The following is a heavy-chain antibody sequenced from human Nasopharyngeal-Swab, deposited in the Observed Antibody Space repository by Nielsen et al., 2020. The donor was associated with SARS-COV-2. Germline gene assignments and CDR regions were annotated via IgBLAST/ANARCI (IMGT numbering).Heavy chain of an antibody. V-gene: IGHV4-59*01. J-gene: IGHJ3*02. D-gene: IGHD3-9*01. Sequence: WIRQPPGKGLEWIGYIYYSGSTNYNPSLKSRVTISVDTSKSQFSLKLSSVTAADTAVYYCARGDILTGSQAAFDIWGQGTMVTVSS. CDR3: ARGDILTGSQAAFDI. CDR2: IYYSGST.